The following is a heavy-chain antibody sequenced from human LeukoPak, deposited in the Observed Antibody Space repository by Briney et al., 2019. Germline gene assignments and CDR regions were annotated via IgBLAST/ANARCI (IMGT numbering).Heavy chain of an antibody. CDR3: AREVRLWNGEYFDY. Sequence: PSETLSLTCTVSGGSIGSYYWSWIRRPAGKGLEWIGRIYTSGSTNYNPSLKSRVTISVDTSKNQFSLKLSSVTAADTAVYYCAREVRLWNGEYFDYWGQGTLVTVSS. D-gene: IGHD5-18*01. J-gene: IGHJ4*02. V-gene: IGHV4-4*07. CDR1: GGSIGSYY. CDR2: IYTSGST.